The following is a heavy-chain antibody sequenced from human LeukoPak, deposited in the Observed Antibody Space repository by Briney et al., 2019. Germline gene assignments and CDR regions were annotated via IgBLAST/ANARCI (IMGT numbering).Heavy chain of an antibody. Sequence: SETLSLTCTVPGGSIISYYWSWIRQPPGKGLEWIGSIYYSGSTYYNPSLKSRVTISVDTSKNQFSLKLSSVTAADTAVYYCARHPLYYYDSSGYYYEDYWGQGTLVTVSS. J-gene: IGHJ4*02. CDR1: GGSIISYY. CDR2: IYYSGST. CDR3: ARHPLYYYDSSGYYYEDY. D-gene: IGHD3-22*01. V-gene: IGHV4-59*05.